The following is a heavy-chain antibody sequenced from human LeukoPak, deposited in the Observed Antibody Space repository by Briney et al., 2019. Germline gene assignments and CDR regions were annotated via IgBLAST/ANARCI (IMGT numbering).Heavy chain of an antibody. CDR3: ASYRALGYCSGGSCYPDP. V-gene: IGHV3-21*01. D-gene: IGHD2-15*01. J-gene: IGHJ5*02. CDR2: ISSSSSYI. Sequence: TGGSLRLSCAASGFTFSTYSMNWVRQAPGKGLEWVSSISSSSSYIYYADSVKGRFTISRDNAKNSLYPQMNSLRAEDTAVYYCASYRALGYCSGGSCYPDPWGQGTLVTVSS. CDR1: GFTFSTYS.